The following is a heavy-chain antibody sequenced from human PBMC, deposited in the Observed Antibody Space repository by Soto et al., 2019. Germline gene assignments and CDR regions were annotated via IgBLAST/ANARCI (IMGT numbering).Heavy chain of an antibody. J-gene: IGHJ4*02. V-gene: IGHV4-59*01. CDR1: GCSISSFY. Sequence: SETLSLTSTFSGCSISSFYWIWIRQPPGKGLEWIGYIYYSGSTNYNPSLKSRVTISVDTSKNQFSLKLSSVTAADTAVYYCARRYGPSFDYWGQGTLVTGSS. CDR2: IYYSGST. D-gene: IGHD4-17*01. CDR3: ARRYGPSFDY.